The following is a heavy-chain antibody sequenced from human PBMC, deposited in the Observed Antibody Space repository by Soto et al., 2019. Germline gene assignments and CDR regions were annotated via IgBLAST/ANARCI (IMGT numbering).Heavy chain of an antibody. CDR3: PRQGPSGSYCPGSGRPSPLFVP. Sequence: GESLKISCKGSGYSFTSYWIGWERQMPGKGLGWVGIIYPGDCDTRYSPSFRGQVTISADKAISTAYLQWHSLKASDTAMYYCPRQGPSGSYCPGSGRPSPLFVPWGQGTLVTVSS. J-gene: IGHJ5*02. D-gene: IGHD1-26*01. CDR1: GYSFTSYW. CDR2: IYPGDCDT. V-gene: IGHV5-51*01.